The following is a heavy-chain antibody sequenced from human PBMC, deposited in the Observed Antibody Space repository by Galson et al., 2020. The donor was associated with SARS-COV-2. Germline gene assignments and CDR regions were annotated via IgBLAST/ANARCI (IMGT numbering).Heavy chain of an antibody. J-gene: IGHJ5*02. Sequence: TGGSLRLSYAASGFTFSNYAMSWVRQAPGKGLEWVSAISGSGSSTDYADSVKGRFTISRDNSKNTLYLQMSSLRVEDTAVYYCAKEGASVTGDSNWFGPWGQGALVTVSS. V-gene: IGHV3-23*01. D-gene: IGHD3-9*01. CDR1: GFTFSNYA. CDR3: AKEGASVTGDSNWFGP. CDR2: ISGSGSST.